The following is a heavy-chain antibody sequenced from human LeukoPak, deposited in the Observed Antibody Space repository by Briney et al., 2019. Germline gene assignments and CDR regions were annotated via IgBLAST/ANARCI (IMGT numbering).Heavy chain of an antibody. V-gene: IGHV3-23*01. J-gene: IGHJ4*02. CDR1: GFTFSNYA. D-gene: IGHD6-13*01. CDR3: AKGSSPFDY. CDR2: ISSNGGGT. Sequence: GGSLRLSCAASGFTFSNYAMSWVRQAPGKGLEWVSAISSNGGGTYYADSVKGRFTISRDNSKNTLYLQMNSLRAEDTAVYYCAKGSSPFDYWGQGTLVTVSS.